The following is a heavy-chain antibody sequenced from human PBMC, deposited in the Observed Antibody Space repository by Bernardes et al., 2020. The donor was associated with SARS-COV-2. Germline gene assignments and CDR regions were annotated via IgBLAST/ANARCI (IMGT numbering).Heavy chain of an antibody. J-gene: IGHJ2*01. CDR1: GGSIGTYY. CDR3: ARDLSHLVRRGFDL. CDR2: IYYSGST. Sequence: SESLSLTCTVSGGSIGTYYWAWIRQPPGKGLEWICYIYYSGSTNYTPSLKSRVTISVDRSQNQFSLNLSSVTPADTAVYYCARDLSHLVRRGFDLWGRGTLVTVSS. V-gene: IGHV4-59*01. D-gene: IGHD3-10*01.